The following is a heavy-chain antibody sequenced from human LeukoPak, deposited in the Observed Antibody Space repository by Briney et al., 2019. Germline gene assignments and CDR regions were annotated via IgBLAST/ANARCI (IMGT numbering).Heavy chain of an antibody. CDR2: IYHSGST. CDR3: ARDLYEEALIAVAARGGHWFDP. D-gene: IGHD6-19*01. Sequence: ASETLSLTCTVSGYSISSGYYWGWIRQPPGKGREWIGTIYHSGSTSYNPSLKSRVTISVDTSKNQFSLKLSSVTAADTAVYYCARDLYEEALIAVAARGGHWFDPWGQGTLVTVSS. J-gene: IGHJ5*02. V-gene: IGHV4-38-2*02. CDR1: GYSISSGYY.